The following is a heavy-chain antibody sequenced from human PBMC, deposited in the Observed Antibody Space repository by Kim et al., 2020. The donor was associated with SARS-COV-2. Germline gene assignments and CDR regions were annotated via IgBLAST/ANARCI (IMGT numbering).Heavy chain of an antibody. CDR1: GGTFSSYA. Sequence: SVKVSCKASGGTFSSYAISWVRQAPGQGLEWMGRIIPILGIANYAQKFQGRVTITADKSTSTAYMELSSLRSEDTAVYYCSIGPLDTAMDIVVVVAANLPHFDYWGQGTLVTGSS. D-gene: IGHD2-15*01. V-gene: IGHV1-69*04. CDR2: IIPILGIA. CDR3: SIGPLDTAMDIVVVVAANLPHFDY. J-gene: IGHJ4*02.